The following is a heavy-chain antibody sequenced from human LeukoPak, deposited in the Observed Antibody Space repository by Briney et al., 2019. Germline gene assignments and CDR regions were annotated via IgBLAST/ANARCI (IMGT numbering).Heavy chain of an antibody. J-gene: IGHJ4*02. Sequence: PGGSLRLSCAATGFTFSSDAMSWVRQAPGKGLEWVSAISGSGGTTYYADSVKGRFTISRDNSKNTLYLQVNSLRAEDTAVYYCAKAGATPLLDYWGQGTLVIFSS. V-gene: IGHV3-23*01. CDR3: AKAGATPLLDY. CDR1: GFTFSSDA. D-gene: IGHD6-25*01. CDR2: ISGSGGTT.